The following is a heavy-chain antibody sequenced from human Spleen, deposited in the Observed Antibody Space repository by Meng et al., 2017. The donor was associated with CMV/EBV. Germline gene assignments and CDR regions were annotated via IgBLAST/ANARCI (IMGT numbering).Heavy chain of an antibody. CDR3: VRITNYYDSTGFYNWFDP. V-gene: IGHV4-34*01. J-gene: IGHJ5*02. Sequence: ESFSASFWTWIRQSPGKGLEWLGEVTHSGTTNYNPSLKSRIIVSVDTSKNQFSLRLTSVTAADTAVYYCVRITNYYDSTGFYNWFDPWGQGTLVTVSS. CDR1: ESFSASF. CDR2: VTHSGTT. D-gene: IGHD3-22*01.